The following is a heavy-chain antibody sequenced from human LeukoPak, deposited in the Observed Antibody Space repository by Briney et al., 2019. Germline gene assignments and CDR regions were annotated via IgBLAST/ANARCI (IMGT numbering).Heavy chain of an antibody. V-gene: IGHV3-23*01. CDR3: AKVLSGSQDY. CDR1: GFTFGSYA. CDR2: IGGGSETT. D-gene: IGHD1-26*01. J-gene: IGHJ4*02. Sequence: PAGSLRLSRAASGFTFGSYAMSWVRQAPGKGLEWVSTIGGGSETTSYADSAKGRFTNSRDNSKNTVYLQMNSLRAEDTAVYYCAKVLSGSQDYWGQGTLVTVFS.